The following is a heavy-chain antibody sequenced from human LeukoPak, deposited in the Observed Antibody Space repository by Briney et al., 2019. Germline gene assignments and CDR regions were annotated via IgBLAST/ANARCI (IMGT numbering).Heavy chain of an antibody. J-gene: IGHJ3*02. Sequence: GGSLRLSCAASGFTVSSNYMSWVRQAPGKGLEWVSVIYSGGSTYYADSVKGRFTISRDNSKNTLYLQMNSLRAEDTAVYYCARERYGSGHAFDIWGQGTMVTVSS. CDR1: GFTVSSNY. D-gene: IGHD3-10*01. CDR3: ARERYGSGHAFDI. CDR2: IYSGGST. V-gene: IGHV3-66*01.